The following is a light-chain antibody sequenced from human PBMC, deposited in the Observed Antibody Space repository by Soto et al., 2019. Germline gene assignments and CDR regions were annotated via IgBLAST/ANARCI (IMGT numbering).Light chain of an antibody. V-gene: IGKV3-15*01. Sequence: EIVLTQSPGTLSLSPGERVTLSCRASQSISSNYLAWYQQKPGQAPRLLIYGASTRATGIPARFSGSGSGTEFTLTISSLQSEDFAVYYCQQYNNWPLTFGGGTKVEIK. CDR2: GAS. CDR1: QSISSN. CDR3: QQYNNWPLT. J-gene: IGKJ4*01.